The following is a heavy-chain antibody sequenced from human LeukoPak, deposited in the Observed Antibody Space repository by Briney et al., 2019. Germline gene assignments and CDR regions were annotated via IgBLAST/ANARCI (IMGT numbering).Heavy chain of an antibody. CDR2: FDPEDGET. D-gene: IGHD3-22*01. CDR3: ATAGYDSSGYDY. J-gene: IGHJ4*02. Sequence: ASVKVSCKVSGYTLTELSMHWVRQAPGKGLEWMGGFDPEDGETIYAQEFQGRVTMTEDTSTDTAYMELSSLRSEDTAVYYCATAGYDSSGYDYWGQGTLVTVSS. CDR1: GYTLTELS. V-gene: IGHV1-24*01.